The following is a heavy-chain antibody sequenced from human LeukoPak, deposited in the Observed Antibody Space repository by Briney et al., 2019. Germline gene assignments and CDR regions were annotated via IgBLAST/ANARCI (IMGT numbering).Heavy chain of an antibody. J-gene: IGHJ5*02. Sequence: SETLSLTCAVSGGSISSGGYCWSRIRQPPGKGLEWIGYIYHSGSTYYNPSLKSRVTISVDRSKNQFSLKLSSVTAADTAVYYCARVRYCSSTSCYGAWFDPWGQGTLVTASS. CDR3: ARVRYCSSTSCYGAWFDP. V-gene: IGHV4-30-2*01. D-gene: IGHD2-2*01. CDR2: IYHSGST. CDR1: GGSISSGGYC.